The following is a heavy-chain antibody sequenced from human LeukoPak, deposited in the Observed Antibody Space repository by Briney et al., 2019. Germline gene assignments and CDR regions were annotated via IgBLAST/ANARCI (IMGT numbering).Heavy chain of an antibody. J-gene: IGHJ4*02. CDR2: MNPSSGDT. Sequence: GASVKVSCKASGYTFTSYDINWVRQATGQGLEWMGYMNPSSGDTVYAQKFQGRVTMTRNTSISTAYMELSSLRSEDTAVYYCARVPRELLGCWGQGTLVTVSS. V-gene: IGHV1-8*01. CDR3: ARVPRELLGC. D-gene: IGHD1-26*01. CDR1: GYTFTSYD.